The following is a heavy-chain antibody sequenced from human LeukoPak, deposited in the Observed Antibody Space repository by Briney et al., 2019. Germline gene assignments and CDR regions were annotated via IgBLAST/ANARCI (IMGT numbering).Heavy chain of an antibody. J-gene: IGHJ4*02. CDR1: GFTFGSYW. Sequence: GGSLRLSCAASGFTFGSYWMSWVRQAPGKGLEWVANIKQDGSEKYYVDSVKGRSTISRDNAKNSLYLQMNSLRAEDTAVYYCARAKSLFDSWGQGTLVTVSS. CDR3: ARAKSLFDS. D-gene: IGHD3-10*01. CDR2: IKQDGSEK. V-gene: IGHV3-7*03.